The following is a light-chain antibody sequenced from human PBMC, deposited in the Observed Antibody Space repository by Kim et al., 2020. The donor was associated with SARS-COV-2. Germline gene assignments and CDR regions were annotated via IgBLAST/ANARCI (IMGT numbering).Light chain of an antibody. CDR3: NSRDSNDNVV. CDR2: GKN. CDR1: SLRSYY. Sequence: SSELTQDPAVSVALGQTVRITCQGDSLRSYYATWYQQKPGQAPLVVIYGKNNRPSGIPDRFSGSSSGNTASLTITGTQAGDEADYYCNSRDSNDNVVFGGGTQRIV. V-gene: IGLV3-19*01. J-gene: IGLJ2*01.